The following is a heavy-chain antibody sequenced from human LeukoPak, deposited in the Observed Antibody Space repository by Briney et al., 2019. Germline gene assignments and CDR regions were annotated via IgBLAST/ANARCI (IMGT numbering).Heavy chain of an antibody. CDR2: ISGSSSST. D-gene: IGHD1-26*01. CDR1: GFTFSSYA. CDR3: AKGIIVGATPYYFDY. J-gene: IGHJ4*02. V-gene: IGHV3-23*01. Sequence: GGSLRLSCAASGFTFSSYAMGWVRQAPGKGLEWVSAISGSSSSTYYADSVKGRFTISRDNSKNTLYLQMNSLRAGDTAVYYCAKGIIVGATPYYFDYWGQGTLVTVSS.